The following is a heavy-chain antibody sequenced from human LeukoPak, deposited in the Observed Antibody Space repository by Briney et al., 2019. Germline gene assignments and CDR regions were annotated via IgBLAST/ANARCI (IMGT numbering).Heavy chain of an antibody. CDR2: ISGSGGRT. CDR1: GFTFSSYA. V-gene: IGHV3-23*01. J-gene: IGHJ3*02. Sequence: GGSLRLSCVASGFTFSSYAMNWVRQAPGKGLERVSAISGSGGRTYYADSVEGRFTISRDNSKNTLYLQMNSLRAEDTAVYYCAKDWDYGDYSGAFDIWGQGTMVTVSS. CDR3: AKDWDYGDYSGAFDI. D-gene: IGHD4-17*01.